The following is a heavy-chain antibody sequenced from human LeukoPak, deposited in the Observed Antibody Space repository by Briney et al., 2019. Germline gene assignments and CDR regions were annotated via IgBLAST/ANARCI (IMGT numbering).Heavy chain of an antibody. V-gene: IGHV4-39*07. Sequence: SETLSLTCTVSGGSISSSSYYWGWIRQPPGKGLEWIESIYYSGSTYYNPSLKSRVTISVDTSKNQFSLKLNSLTAADTAVYYCARAYSSSWCDAFDIWGQGTMVTVSS. CDR1: GGSISSSSYY. D-gene: IGHD6-13*01. J-gene: IGHJ3*02. CDR2: IYYSGST. CDR3: ARAYSSSWCDAFDI.